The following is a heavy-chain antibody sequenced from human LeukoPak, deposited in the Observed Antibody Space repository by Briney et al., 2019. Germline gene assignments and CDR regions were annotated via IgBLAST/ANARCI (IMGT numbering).Heavy chain of an antibody. CDR1: GYTFTSYY. CDR3: ARDLRDGYNSHPFDY. J-gene: IGHJ4*02. D-gene: IGHD5-24*01. V-gene: IGHV1-46*01. Sequence: ASVKVSCKASGYTFTSYYMHWVRQAPGQELEWMGIINPSGGSTSYAQKFQGRVTMTRDTSTSTVYMELSSLRSEDTAVYYCARDLRDGYNSHPFDYWGQGTLVTVSS. CDR2: INPSGGST.